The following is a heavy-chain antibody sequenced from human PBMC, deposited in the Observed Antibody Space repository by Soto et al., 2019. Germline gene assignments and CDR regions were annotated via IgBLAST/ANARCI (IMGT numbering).Heavy chain of an antibody. D-gene: IGHD2-2*01. Sequence: GASVKVSCKASGYTFSNYCMTWGRQAPGQPLEWLGWISLYSDGTNYAQKFQGRVSMTTDTSTTTAYMELRSLRSDDTAVYYCARVVPGAEAWFGPWGQGTLVTVSS. CDR2: ISLYSDGT. CDR1: GYTFSNYC. V-gene: IGHV1-18*01. J-gene: IGHJ5*02. CDR3: ARVVPGAEAWFGP.